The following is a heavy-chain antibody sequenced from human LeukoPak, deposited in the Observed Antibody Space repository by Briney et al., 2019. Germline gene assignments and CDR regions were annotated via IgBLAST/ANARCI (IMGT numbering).Heavy chain of an antibody. J-gene: IGHJ4*02. D-gene: IGHD5-12*01. CDR2: ISSGGSYI. CDR3: ARAVVGSGYDYFDY. Sequence: AGGSLRLSCAASGFTFNDYTMTWVRQAPGKGLEWVSFISSGGSYIYYTDSVKGRFTISRDNAKSSLFLQMNSLRAEDTAVYFCARAVVGSGYDYFDYWGQGTLVTVSS. V-gene: IGHV3-21*01. CDR1: GFTFNDYT.